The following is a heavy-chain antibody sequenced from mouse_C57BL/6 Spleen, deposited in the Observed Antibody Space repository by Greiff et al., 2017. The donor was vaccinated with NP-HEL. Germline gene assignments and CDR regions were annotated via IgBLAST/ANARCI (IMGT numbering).Heavy chain of an antibody. V-gene: IGHV5-17*01. Sequence: EVQLQESGGGLVKPGGSLKLSCAASGFTFSDYGMHWVRQAPEKGLEWVAYISSGSSTIYYADTVKGRFTISRDNAKNTLFLQMTSLRSEDTAMYYCARTPEGSSHYWYFDVWGTGTTVTVSS. CDR3: ARTPEGSSHYWYFDV. D-gene: IGHD1-1*01. J-gene: IGHJ1*03. CDR2: ISSGSSTI. CDR1: GFTFSDYG.